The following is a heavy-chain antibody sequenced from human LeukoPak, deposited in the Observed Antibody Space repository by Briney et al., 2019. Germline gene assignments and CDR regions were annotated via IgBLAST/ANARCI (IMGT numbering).Heavy chain of an antibody. CDR1: GDSVISGTSF. Sequence: PSQTLSLTRTVSGDSVISGTSFWGWIRPHPGKGLVWVGYIHHSGHTYDNPSLQRRVIISIDKSKNQFSLKLNSVTAADTAVYYCARYCSSTSCPLDYWGQGALVTVSS. J-gene: IGHJ4*02. V-gene: IGHV4-31*03. CDR2: IHHSGHT. CDR3: ARYCSSTSCPLDY. D-gene: IGHD2-2*01.